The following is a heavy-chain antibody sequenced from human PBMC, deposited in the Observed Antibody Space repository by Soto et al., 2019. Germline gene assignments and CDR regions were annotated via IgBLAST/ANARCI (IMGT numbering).Heavy chain of an antibody. D-gene: IGHD3-16*01. J-gene: IGHJ4*02. V-gene: IGHV4-34*01. CDR2: INHSGST. CDR1: GGSFSGYY. CDR3: ARGRLYVGLDY. Sequence: PSETLSLTCAVYGGSFSGYYWSWIRQPPGKGLEWIGEINHSGSTNYNPSLKSRVTISVDTSKNQFSLKLSSVTAADTAVYYCARGRLYVGLDYWGQGTLVTVPS.